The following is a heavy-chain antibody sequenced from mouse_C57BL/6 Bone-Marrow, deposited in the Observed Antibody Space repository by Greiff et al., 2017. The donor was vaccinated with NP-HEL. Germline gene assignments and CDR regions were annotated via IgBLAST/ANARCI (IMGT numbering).Heavy chain of an antibody. CDR1: GYTFTDYE. J-gene: IGHJ2*01. D-gene: IGHD2-2*01. Sequence: LQESGAELVRPGASVTLSCKASGYTFTDYEMHWVKQTPVHGLEWIGAIDPETGGTAYNQKFKGKAILTADKSSSTAYMELRSLTSEDSAVYYCTSDGGVKDYFDYWGQGTTLTVSS. CDR2: IDPETGGT. V-gene: IGHV1-15*01. CDR3: TSDGGVKDYFDY.